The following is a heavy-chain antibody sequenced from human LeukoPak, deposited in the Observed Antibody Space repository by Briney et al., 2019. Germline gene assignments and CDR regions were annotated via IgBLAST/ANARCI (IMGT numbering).Heavy chain of an antibody. CDR2: IYSSGTT. CDR1: GDSINSGNNY. V-gene: IGHV4-61*09. Sequence: SETLSLTCTVSGDSINSGNNYWSWIRQPAGKGPEWIGHIYSSGTTNYNPSLKSRVTMSVDTSKNQFSLKLSSVTAADTAVYYCARVLVSAITMVRGVIISNKFDYWGQGTLVTVSS. D-gene: IGHD3-10*01. CDR3: ARVLVSAITMVRGVIISNKFDY. J-gene: IGHJ4*02.